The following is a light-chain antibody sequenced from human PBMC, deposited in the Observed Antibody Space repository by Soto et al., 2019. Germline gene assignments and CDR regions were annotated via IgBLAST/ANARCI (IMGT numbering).Light chain of an antibody. CDR3: SSYTSSRPLYV. CDR1: SSDVGDNNY. CDR2: DVT. V-gene: IGLV2-14*01. J-gene: IGLJ1*01. Sequence: QSALTQPASVSGSPGQSITISCTGTSSDVGDNNYVSWYQQHPGKAPKLMIYDVTHRPSGISNRFSGSKSGNTASLTISGLQAEDEAHYCCSSYTSSRPLYVFGTGTKLTVL.